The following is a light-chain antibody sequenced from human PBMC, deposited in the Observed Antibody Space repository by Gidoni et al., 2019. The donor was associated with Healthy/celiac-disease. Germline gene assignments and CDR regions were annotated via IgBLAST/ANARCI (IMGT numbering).Light chain of an antibody. CDR2: WAS. CDR1: QSVLYSSNNKNY. J-gene: IGKJ1*01. Sequence: SQSVLYSSNNKNYLAWYQQKPGQPPKLLIYWASTRESGVPDRFSGSGSGTDFTLTISSLQAEDVAVYYCQQYYSTLTWTFGQGTKVEIK. V-gene: IGKV4-1*01. CDR3: QQYYSTLTWT.